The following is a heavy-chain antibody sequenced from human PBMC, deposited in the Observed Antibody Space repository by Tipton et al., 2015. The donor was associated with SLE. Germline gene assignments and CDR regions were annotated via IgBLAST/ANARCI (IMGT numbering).Heavy chain of an antibody. Sequence: TLSLTCTVSGGSVGTYYWSWLRQPAGKGLEWIGRIYTSGSTNYNPSLKSRVTMSVDTSKNQFSLKLSSVTAADTAVYYCARGHLGGLPYWGQGTLVTVSS. D-gene: IGHD1-26*01. CDR3: ARGHLGGLPY. V-gene: IGHV4-4*07. J-gene: IGHJ4*02. CDR2: IYTSGST. CDR1: GGSVGTYY.